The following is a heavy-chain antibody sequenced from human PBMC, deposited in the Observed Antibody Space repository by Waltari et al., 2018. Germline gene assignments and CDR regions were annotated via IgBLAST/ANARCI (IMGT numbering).Heavy chain of an antibody. Sequence: QVQLQESGPGLVKPAETLSLTGTVSGASISSDYWRCIRQPPGTRLGWIGYIYYRGGTNYNPSLKSRVTISVDTSKTQFSLKLSSVTAADTAVYYCARSRNTLYYYDSSRYPGDAFDIWGQGTMVTVSS. D-gene: IGHD3-22*01. CDR1: GASISSDY. CDR2: IYYRGGT. CDR3: ARSRNTLYYYDSSRYPGDAFDI. J-gene: IGHJ3*02. V-gene: IGHV4-59*01.